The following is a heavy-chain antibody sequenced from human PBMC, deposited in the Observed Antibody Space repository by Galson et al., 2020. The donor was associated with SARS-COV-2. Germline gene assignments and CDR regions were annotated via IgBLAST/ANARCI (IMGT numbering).Heavy chain of an antibody. Sequence: GESLKISCAASGLTFSTYAMSWVRQAPGKGLEWVSAISGSATDTYYADSVKGRFTISRDNSKNILYLQMNSLRADDTAVYYCAKETYGDFWGQGTLVNVSS. CDR2: ISGSATDT. J-gene: IGHJ4*02. CDR1: GLTFSTYA. V-gene: IGHV3-23*01. CDR3: AKETYGDF. D-gene: IGHD4-17*01.